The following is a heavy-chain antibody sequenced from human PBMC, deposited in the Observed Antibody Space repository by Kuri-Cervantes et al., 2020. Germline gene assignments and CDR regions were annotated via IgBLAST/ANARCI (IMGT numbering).Heavy chain of an antibody. CDR2: IRYDGSNQ. CDR3: ARATLYSTFAF. CDR1: GFTFSTYG. J-gene: IGHJ4*02. Sequence: GGSLRLSCAASGFTFSTYGMHWVRQAPGKGLEWVAFIRYDGSNQYYPDSVKDRFTISRDNAKNTLYLQMNSLRVEDTAVYYCARATLYSTFAFWGQGALVTVSS. D-gene: IGHD6-13*01. V-gene: IGHV3-30*02.